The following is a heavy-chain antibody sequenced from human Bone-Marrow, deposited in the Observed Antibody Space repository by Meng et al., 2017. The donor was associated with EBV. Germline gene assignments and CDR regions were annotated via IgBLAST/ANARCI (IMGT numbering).Heavy chain of an antibody. D-gene: IGHD3-10*01. CDR1: GGTFRSDA. J-gene: IGHJ4*02. CDR2: LIPMSDAP. Sequence: QVQLVQAGAGVKKPGSSVKVPCKTPGGTFRSDAISWVRQAPGQGLEWMGGLIPMSDAPHYAQKFQGRVTITADESTSTHYMDLSGLRSEDTAVYYCASESGRGFTPDYWGQGTLVTVSS. V-gene: IGHV1-69*01. CDR3: ASESGRGFTPDY.